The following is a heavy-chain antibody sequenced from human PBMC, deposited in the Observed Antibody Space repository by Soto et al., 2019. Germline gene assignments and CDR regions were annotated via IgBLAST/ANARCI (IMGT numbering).Heavy chain of an antibody. D-gene: IGHD1-1*01. J-gene: IGHJ3*02. CDR3: ARGLCLGSADHWAFDI. V-gene: IGHV1-3*01. Sequence: SSVKVSCTDSGYTFTSYAMHWVRQAPGQRLEWMGWINAGNGNTKYSQKFQGRVTITRDTSASTAYMELSSLRSEDTAGYSCARGLCLGSADHWAFDIWG. CDR1: GYTFTSYA. CDR2: INAGNGNT.